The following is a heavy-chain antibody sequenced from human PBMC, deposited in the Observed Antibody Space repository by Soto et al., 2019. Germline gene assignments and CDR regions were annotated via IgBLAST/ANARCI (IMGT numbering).Heavy chain of an antibody. V-gene: IGHV3-74*01. J-gene: IGHJ5*02. CDR3: ARISITMVRGVTSNWFDP. D-gene: IGHD3-10*01. CDR2: INSDGSST. CDR1: GFTSSSYW. Sequence: SLRLSCAASGFTSSSYWMHWVRQDPGKGLVWVSRINSDGSSTSYADSVKGRFTISRDNAKNTLYLQMNSLRAEDTAVYYCARISITMVRGVTSNWFDPWGQGTLVTVSS.